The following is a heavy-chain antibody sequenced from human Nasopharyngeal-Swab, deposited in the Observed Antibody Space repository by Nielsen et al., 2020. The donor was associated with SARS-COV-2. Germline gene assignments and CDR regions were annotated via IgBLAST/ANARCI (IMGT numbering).Heavy chain of an antibody. CDR1: GGSTSSGGYS. V-gene: IGHV4-30-2*01. CDR3: ARFDSSGYPDAFDI. D-gene: IGHD3-22*01. J-gene: IGHJ3*02. Sequence: SETLSPTCAVSGGSTSSGGYSWSWIRQPPGKGLEWIGYIYHSGSTYYNPSLKSRVTISVDRSKNQFSLKLSSVTAADTAVYYCARFDSSGYPDAFDIWGQGTMVTVSS. CDR2: IYHSGST.